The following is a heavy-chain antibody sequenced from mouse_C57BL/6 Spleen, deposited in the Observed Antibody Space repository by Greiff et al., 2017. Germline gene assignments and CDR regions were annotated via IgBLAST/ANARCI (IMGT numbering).Heavy chain of an antibody. Sequence: EVQLQESGPELVKPGASVKIPCKASGYTFTDYNMDWVKQSHGKSLEWIGDINPNNGGTIYNQKFKGKATLTVDKSSSTAYMELRSLTSEDTAVYYCARSDYSRFWYFDVWGTGTTVTVSS. CDR1: GYTFTDYN. CDR2: INPNNGGT. V-gene: IGHV1-18*01. CDR3: ARSDYSRFWYFDV. D-gene: IGHD2-12*01. J-gene: IGHJ1*03.